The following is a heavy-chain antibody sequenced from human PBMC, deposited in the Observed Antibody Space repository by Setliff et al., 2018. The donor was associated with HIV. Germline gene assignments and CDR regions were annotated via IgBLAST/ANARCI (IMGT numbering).Heavy chain of an antibody. CDR3: ARGEFYCGTDCYWSSFDY. Sequence: PSETLSLTCTVSGGSISSYHWSWIRQPAGKGLEWFGHISTSGNTNYNPSLKSRVTISVDTSKNHFSLRLSSVTAADTAVYYCARGEFYCGTDCYWSSFDYWGQGILVTVSS. D-gene: IGHD2-21*02. V-gene: IGHV4-4*07. J-gene: IGHJ4*02. CDR1: GGSISSYH. CDR2: ISTSGNT.